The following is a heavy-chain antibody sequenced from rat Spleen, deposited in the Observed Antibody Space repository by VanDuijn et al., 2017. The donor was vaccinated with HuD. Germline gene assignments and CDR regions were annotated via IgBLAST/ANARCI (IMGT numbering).Heavy chain of an antibody. D-gene: IGHD1-10*01. CDR1: GFTFSDYY. CDR2: ISYDGSST. V-gene: IGHV5-29*01. CDR3: ARHDGTTPFDY. Sequence: EVQLVESDGGLVQPGRSLKLSCAASGFTFSDYYMAWVRQAPTKGLEWVATISYDGSSTYYRDSVKGRFTISRDNAKSTLYLQMDSLRSEDTATYYCARHDGTTPFDYWGQGVMVTVSA. J-gene: IGHJ2*01.